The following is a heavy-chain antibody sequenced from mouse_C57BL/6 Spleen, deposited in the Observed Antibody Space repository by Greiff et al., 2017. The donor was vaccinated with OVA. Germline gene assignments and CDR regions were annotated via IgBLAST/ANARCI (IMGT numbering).Heavy chain of an antibody. J-gene: IGHJ4*01. CDR2: ISDGGSYT. CDR1: GFTFSSYA. D-gene: IGHD2-3*01. Sequence: EVKVVESGGGLVKPGGSLKLSCAASGFTFSSYAMSWVRQTPEKRLEWVATISDGGSYTYYPDNVKGRFTISRDNAKNNLYLQMSHLKSEDTAMYYCARAGYSRPMDYWGQGTSVTVSS. CDR3: ARAGYSRPMDY. V-gene: IGHV5-4*03.